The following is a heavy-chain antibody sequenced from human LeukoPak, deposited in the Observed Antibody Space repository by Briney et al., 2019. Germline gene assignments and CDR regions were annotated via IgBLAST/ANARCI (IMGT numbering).Heavy chain of an antibody. CDR1: GFTFSSYS. J-gene: IGHJ6*02. Sequence: GGSLRLSCAASGFTFSSYSMNWVRQAPGKGLEWVSSISSSSSYIYYADSVKGRFTISRDNAKNSLYLQMNSLRAEDTAVYYCAGALRFLEWNNGMDVWGQGTTVTVSS. V-gene: IGHV3-21*01. CDR2: ISSSSSYI. CDR3: AGALRFLEWNNGMDV. D-gene: IGHD3-3*01.